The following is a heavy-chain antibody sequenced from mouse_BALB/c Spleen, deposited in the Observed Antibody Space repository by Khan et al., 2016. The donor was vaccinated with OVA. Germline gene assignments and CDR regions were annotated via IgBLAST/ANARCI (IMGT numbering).Heavy chain of an antibody. D-gene: IGHD1-2*01. J-gene: IGHJ3*01. CDR3: ARELRLGGFAY. Sequence: QVQLKQSGPGLVAPSQNLSITCTVSGFSLTAYGVNWVRQSPGKGLEWLGMIWGDGSTDYNSALKSRLSISKDNSQSQVFLKMNSLQTDDTARYYSARELRLGGFAYWGQGTLVTVSA. CDR2: IWGDGST. V-gene: IGHV2-6-7*01. CDR1: GFSLTAYG.